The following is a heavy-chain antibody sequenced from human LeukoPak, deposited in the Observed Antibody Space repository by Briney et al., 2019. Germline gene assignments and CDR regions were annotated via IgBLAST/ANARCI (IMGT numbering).Heavy chain of an antibody. V-gene: IGHV3-30-3*01. D-gene: IGHD3-16*01. CDR1: GFTFSSYA. CDR3: ARDLGTTASY. Sequence: GGSLRLSCAASGFTFSSYAMSWVRQAPGKGLEWVAVISYDGSNKYYADSVKGRFTISRDNSKNTLYLQMNSLRAEDTAVYYCARDLGTTASYWGQGTLVTVSS. J-gene: IGHJ4*02. CDR2: ISYDGSNK.